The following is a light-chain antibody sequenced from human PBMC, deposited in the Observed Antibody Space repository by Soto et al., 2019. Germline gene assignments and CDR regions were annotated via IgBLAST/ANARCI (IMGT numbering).Light chain of an antibody. CDR3: QQYGTLPPT. V-gene: IGKV3-20*01. Sequence: EIVLTQSPGTLSLSPGERATLSCRASQTVTNTSLAWYQQKSGQAPNFLIYGASNRATGIPDRFSGSGSGTDFTLTISRLEPEDFAVYYCQQYGTLPPTFGGGTKVEI. J-gene: IGKJ4*01. CDR1: QTVTNTS. CDR2: GAS.